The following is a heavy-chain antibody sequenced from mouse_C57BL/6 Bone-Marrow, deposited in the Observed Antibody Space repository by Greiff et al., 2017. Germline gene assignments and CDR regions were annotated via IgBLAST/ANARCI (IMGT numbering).Heavy chain of an antibody. CDR2: IYPRDGST. J-gene: IGHJ1*03. CDR1: GYTFTDHT. Sequence: QVQLQQSDAELVKPGASVKISCKVSGYTFTDHTIHWMKQRPEQGLEWIGYIYPRDGSTTYNEKFKGKATLPADKSSSTAYMQLNSLTSEDSAVYFCARLGHSTYWYCDVWGTETTVTVSS. V-gene: IGHV1-78*01. D-gene: IGHD2-5*01. CDR3: ARLGHSTYWYCDV.